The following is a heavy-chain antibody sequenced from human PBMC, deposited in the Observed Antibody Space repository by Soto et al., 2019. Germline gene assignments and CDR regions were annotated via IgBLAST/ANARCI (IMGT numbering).Heavy chain of an antibody. D-gene: IGHD2-2*01. CDR1: GGSISSSSYY. CDR2: IYYSGST. V-gene: IGHV4-39*01. J-gene: IGHJ6*03. CDR3: AIGYCSSTSCAPHYYYYYMDV. Sequence: QLQLQESGPGLVKPSETLSLTCTVSGGSISSSSYYWGWIRQPPGKGLEWIGSIYYSGSTYYNPSLKSRVTISVDTSKNQFSLKLSSVTAADTAVYYCAIGYCSSTSCAPHYYYYYMDVWDKGTTVTVSS.